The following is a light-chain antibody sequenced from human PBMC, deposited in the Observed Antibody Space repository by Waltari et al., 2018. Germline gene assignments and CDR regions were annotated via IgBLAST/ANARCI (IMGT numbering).Light chain of an antibody. CDR3: LSYTTSYTWL. V-gene: IGLV2-14*03. J-gene: IGLJ3*02. CDR2: DVN. CDR1: SSDLGTYDF. Sequence: QSALTQPASVSGSPGQSLTISCAGSSSDLGTYDFVTWYQQLPGTVPKLILFDVNKRPSGISARFSCSKSGNTASLTISGLLPEDEADYFCLSYTTSYTWLFGGGTRVTVL.